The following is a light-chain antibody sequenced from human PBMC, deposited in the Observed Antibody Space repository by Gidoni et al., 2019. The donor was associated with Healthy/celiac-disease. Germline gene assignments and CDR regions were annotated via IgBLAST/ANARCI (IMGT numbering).Light chain of an antibody. CDR2: GAS. Sequence: ELVLTQSPGTLSLSPGERATLSCRASQSVSSSYLAWYQQKPGQAPRLLIYGASSRATGIPDRFSGSGSGTDFTLTISRLEPEDFAVYYCQQYGSSPPHTFGGGTKVEIK. J-gene: IGKJ4*01. V-gene: IGKV3-20*01. CDR1: QSVSSSY. CDR3: QQYGSSPPHT.